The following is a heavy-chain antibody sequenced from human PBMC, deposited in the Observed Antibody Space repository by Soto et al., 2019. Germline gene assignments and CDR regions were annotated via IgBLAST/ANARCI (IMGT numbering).Heavy chain of an antibody. CDR2: ISSGGSTI. Sequence: EVQLVESGGGLVQPGGSLRLSCAASGFTFSSYEMNWVRQAPGKGLEWVSYISSGGSTIYYADSVKGRFTISRDNAKNSLYLQMNSLRAEDTAVYYCARDVRTGNWNDRLDVWGQGTTVTVSS. D-gene: IGHD1-1*01. V-gene: IGHV3-48*03. CDR1: GFTFSSYE. J-gene: IGHJ6*02. CDR3: ARDVRTGNWNDRLDV.